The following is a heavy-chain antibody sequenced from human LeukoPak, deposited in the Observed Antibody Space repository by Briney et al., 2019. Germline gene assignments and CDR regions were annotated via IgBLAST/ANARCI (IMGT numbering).Heavy chain of an antibody. V-gene: IGHV3-74*01. CDR1: GFTFSNYG. CDR3: ARRIQGMAPYYFDY. CDR2: INSDGGST. Sequence: PGGSLRLSCAAPGFTFSNYGMHWVRQAPGKGLVWVSRINSDGGSTSYADSVKGRFTISRDNAKNTLYLQMNSLRAEDTAVYYCARRIQGMAPYYFDYWGQGTLVTVSS. D-gene: IGHD5-24*01. J-gene: IGHJ4*02.